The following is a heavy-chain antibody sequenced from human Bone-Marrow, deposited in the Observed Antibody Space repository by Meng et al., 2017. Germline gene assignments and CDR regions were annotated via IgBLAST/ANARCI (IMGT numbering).Heavy chain of an antibody. J-gene: IGHJ4*02. CDR3: ARDTPLIYYDSSGYYDY. V-gene: IGHV3-20*04. CDR2: INWNGGST. D-gene: IGHD3-22*01. Sequence: GGSLRLSCAASGFTFDDYGMSWVRQAPGKGLEWVSGINWNGGSTGYADSVKGRFTISRDNAKNSLYLQMNSLRAGDTALYYCARDTPLIYYDSSGYYDYWGQGTLVTVSS. CDR1: GFTFDDYG.